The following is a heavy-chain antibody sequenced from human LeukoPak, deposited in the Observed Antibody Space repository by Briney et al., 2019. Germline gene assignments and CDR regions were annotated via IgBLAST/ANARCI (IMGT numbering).Heavy chain of an antibody. V-gene: IGHV3-7*01. CDR1: GFTFSNHW. CDR2: IKEDGSEK. Sequence: GGSLRLSCAASGFTFSNHWMNWVRQAPGKGLEWVANIKEDGSEKDYVDSVKGRFNISRDNAKNSLYLQMNSLRAEDTAVYYCARVRVGRSGYYRDSGRDAFDIWGQGTMVTVSS. J-gene: IGHJ3*02. CDR3: ARVRVGRSGYYRDSGRDAFDI. D-gene: IGHD3-3*01.